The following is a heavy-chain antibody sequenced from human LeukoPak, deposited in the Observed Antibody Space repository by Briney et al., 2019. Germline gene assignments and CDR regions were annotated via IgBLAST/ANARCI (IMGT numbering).Heavy chain of an antibody. CDR2: ISYDGNTT. D-gene: IGHD4-11*01. V-gene: IGHV3-30-3*01. CDR3: ARDFSNYYFDY. J-gene: IGHJ4*02. Sequence: PGGSLRLSCAASGFTFRTYAMHWVRQAPGKGLEWVAFISYDGNTTYSADSGKGRFTISRDNFRDTLYLQMSSLTTEDTAIYYCARDFSNYYFDYWGQGTLVTVSA. CDR1: GFTFRTYA.